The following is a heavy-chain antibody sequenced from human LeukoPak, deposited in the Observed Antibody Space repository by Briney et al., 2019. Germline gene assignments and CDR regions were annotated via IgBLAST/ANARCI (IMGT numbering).Heavy chain of an antibody. D-gene: IGHD2-2*01. CDR1: GGSFSGYY. J-gene: IGHJ4*02. V-gene: IGHV4-34*01. Sequence: SETLSLTCAVYGGSFSGYYWSWIRQPPGKGLEWIGEINHSGSTNHNPSLKSRVTISVDTSKNQFSLKLSSVTAADTAVYYCARHCSSTSCVDYWGQGTLVTVSS. CDR3: ARHCSSTSCVDY. CDR2: INHSGST.